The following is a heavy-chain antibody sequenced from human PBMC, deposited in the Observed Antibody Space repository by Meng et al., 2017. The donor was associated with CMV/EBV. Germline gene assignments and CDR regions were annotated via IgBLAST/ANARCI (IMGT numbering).Heavy chain of an antibody. Sequence: GSLRLSCTVSGGSISSYYWSWIRQPPGKGLEWIGYIYYSGSTNYNPSLKSRVTISVDTSKNQFSLKLSSVTAADTAVYYCASLLGYCSSTSCPHYYYYGMDVWGQGTTVTVSS. CDR2: IYYSGST. CDR1: GGSISSYY. D-gene: IGHD2-2*03. J-gene: IGHJ6*02. V-gene: IGHV4-59*12. CDR3: ASLLGYCSSTSCPHYYYYGMDV.